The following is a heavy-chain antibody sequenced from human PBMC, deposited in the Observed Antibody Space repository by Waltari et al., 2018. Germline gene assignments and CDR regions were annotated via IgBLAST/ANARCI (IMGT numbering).Heavy chain of an antibody. J-gene: IGHJ4*02. CDR3: ARDAEWLVWDY. CDR1: GGTFSSYT. Sequence: QVQLVQSGAEVKKPGSSLKVSCKASGGTFSSYTISWVRQAPGQGLEWMGRSIPIIGIVNNAQKFQGRVTITADKSTSTVYMELSSLRSEDTAVYYCARDAEWLVWDYWGQGTLVTVSS. D-gene: IGHD6-19*01. CDR2: SIPIIGIV. V-gene: IGHV1-69*08.